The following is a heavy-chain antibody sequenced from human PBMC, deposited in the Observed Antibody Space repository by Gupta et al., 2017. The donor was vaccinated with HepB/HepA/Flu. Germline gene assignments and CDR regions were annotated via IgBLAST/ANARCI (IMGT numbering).Heavy chain of an antibody. CDR3: ARGNWFDP. J-gene: IGHJ5*02. CDR1: GGSFSGYY. Sequence: QVQLQQWGAGLLKPSETLSLTCAVYGGSFSGYYWSWIRQPPGKGLEWIGEINHRGSTNYNPSLKSRVTISVDTSKNQFSMKLSSVTAADTAVYYFARGNWFDPWGQGTLVTVSS. V-gene: IGHV4-34*01. CDR2: INHRGST.